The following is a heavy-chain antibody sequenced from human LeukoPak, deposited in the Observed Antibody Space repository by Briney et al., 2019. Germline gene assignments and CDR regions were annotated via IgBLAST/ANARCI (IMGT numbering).Heavy chain of an antibody. CDR3: ARSHRRRSDY. Sequence: SETLSLTCTVSGGSISSGGYYWSWIRQHPGKGLEWIGYIYYSGSTNYNPSLKSRVTISVDTSKNQFSLKLSSVTAADTAVYYCARSHRRRSDYWGQGTLVTVSS. CDR1: GGSISSGGYY. V-gene: IGHV4-31*03. J-gene: IGHJ4*02. CDR2: IYYSGST.